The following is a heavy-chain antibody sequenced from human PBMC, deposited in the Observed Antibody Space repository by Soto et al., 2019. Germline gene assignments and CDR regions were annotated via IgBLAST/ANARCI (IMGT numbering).Heavy chain of an antibody. D-gene: IGHD4-4*01. CDR1: VLKFSDAL. J-gene: IGHJ4*02. CDR2: IKRKGGGETK. CDR3: AWDNSGRFRTDH. Sequence: EVQLVESGGGLVKPGDSLRLSCAVSVLKFSDALMNWVRQAPGKGLEWVGRIKRKGGGETKDYAAPVKGRFAISRDDSRDTLYLQMNSLKIEDTAVYYCAWDNSGRFRTDHWGQGTLVTVS. V-gene: IGHV3-15*07.